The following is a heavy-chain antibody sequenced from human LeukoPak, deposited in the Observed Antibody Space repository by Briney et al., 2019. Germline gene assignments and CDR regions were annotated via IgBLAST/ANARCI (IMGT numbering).Heavy chain of an antibody. V-gene: IGHV3-7*04. CDR2: IKQDGSDN. J-gene: IGHJ4*02. Sequence: PGGSLRLSCAASGFTFSSFWMSWVRQAPGKGLEWVANIKQDGSDNYYVDSVKGRFTISRDNAKNSLYLHMNSLRAEDTAVYYCAKDYVSGDGYWDFDYWGQGTLVTVSS. D-gene: IGHD5-24*01. CDR3: AKDYVSGDGYWDFDY. CDR1: GFTFSSFW.